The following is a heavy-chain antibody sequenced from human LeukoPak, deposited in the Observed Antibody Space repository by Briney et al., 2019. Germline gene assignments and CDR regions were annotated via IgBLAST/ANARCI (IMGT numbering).Heavy chain of an antibody. D-gene: IGHD3-3*01. Sequence: SETLSLTCTVSGGSISSYYWSWVRQPPGKGLEWIGYISYSGSTNYNPSLKSRVTISVDTSKNQFSLKLSSVTAAVTAVYYCARDRRFSYWGQGTLVTVSS. J-gene: IGHJ4*02. CDR1: GGSISSYY. CDR2: ISYSGST. V-gene: IGHV4-59*01. CDR3: ARDRRFSY.